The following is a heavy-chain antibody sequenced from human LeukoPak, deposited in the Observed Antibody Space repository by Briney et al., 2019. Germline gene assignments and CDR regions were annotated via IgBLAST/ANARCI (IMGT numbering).Heavy chain of an antibody. V-gene: IGHV3-30*18. Sequence: PGRSPRLSCAASGFTFSSYGMHWVRQAPGKGLEWVAVISYDGSNKYYADSVKGRFTISRDNSKNTLYLQMNSLRAEDTAVYYCAKDLRIVVVPAATYGMDVWGKGTTVTVSS. J-gene: IGHJ6*04. D-gene: IGHD2-2*01. CDR3: AKDLRIVVVPAATYGMDV. CDR2: ISYDGSNK. CDR1: GFTFSSYG.